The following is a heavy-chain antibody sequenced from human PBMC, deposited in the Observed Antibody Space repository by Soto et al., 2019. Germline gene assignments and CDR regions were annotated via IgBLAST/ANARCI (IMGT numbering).Heavy chain of an antibody. V-gene: IGHV3-33*01. Sequence: QVQLVESGGGVVQPGRSLRLSCAASGFTFSSYGMHWVRQAPGKGLEWVAVIWYDGSNKYYADSVKGRFTISRDNSQNTLYQQMNSPRAEDTAVYYCARDRGGHMDVWGKGTPVTVSS. CDR2: IWYDGSNK. D-gene: IGHD3-16*01. CDR1: GFTFSSYG. CDR3: ARDRGGHMDV. J-gene: IGHJ6*03.